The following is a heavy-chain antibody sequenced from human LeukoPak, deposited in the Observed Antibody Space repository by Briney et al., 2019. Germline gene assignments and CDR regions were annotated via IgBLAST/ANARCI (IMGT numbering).Heavy chain of an antibody. J-gene: IGHJ5*02. CDR1: GFTFSNYA. V-gene: IGHV3-9*01. Sequence: GGSLRLSCAASGFTFSNYAMHWVRQAPGKGLEWVSGISWNSGSIGYADSVKGRFTISRDNAKNSLYLQMNSLRAEDTALYYCAKDTRRGAVAGPFDPWGQGTLVTVSS. CDR2: ISWNSGSI. CDR3: AKDTRRGAVAGPFDP. D-gene: IGHD6-19*01.